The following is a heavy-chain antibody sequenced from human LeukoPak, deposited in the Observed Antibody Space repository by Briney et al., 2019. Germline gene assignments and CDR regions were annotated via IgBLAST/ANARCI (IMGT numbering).Heavy chain of an antibody. D-gene: IGHD1-26*01. V-gene: IGHV1-2*02. CDR3: ARRAVKWEIPGRYHFDL. CDR1: GYSFSGYY. J-gene: IGHJ4*02. CDR2: INSNSGSP. Sequence: ASVQVSCKASGYSFSGYYIHWVRQAPGQALEWLGWINSNSGSPYSPQKFQDRVTVTRDTSISTAYMELSSLRSDDTAIYYCARRAVKWEIPGRYHFDLWGQGTLVTVSS.